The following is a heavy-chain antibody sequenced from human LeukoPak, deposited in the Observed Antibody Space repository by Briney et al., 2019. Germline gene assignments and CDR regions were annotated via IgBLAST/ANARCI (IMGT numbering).Heavy chain of an antibody. D-gene: IGHD2-15*01. J-gene: IGHJ4*02. Sequence: WASVRVSCKASGYTFTSYAMHWARQAPGQGLEWMGWINAGNGNTKYSQKFQGRVTITRDTSASTAYMELSSLRSEDTAVYYCARDPCSGGSCYIHPFDYWGQGTLVTVSS. CDR3: ARDPCSGGSCYIHPFDY. CDR1: GYTFTSYA. CDR2: INAGNGNT. V-gene: IGHV1-3*01.